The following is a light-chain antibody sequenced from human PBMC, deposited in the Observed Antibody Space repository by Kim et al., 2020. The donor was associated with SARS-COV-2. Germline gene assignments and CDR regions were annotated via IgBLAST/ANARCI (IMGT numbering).Light chain of an antibody. CDR1: QSIRSNY. J-gene: IGKJ1*01. Sequence: SLGERATLSCRARQSIRSNYSSWHQQKPRHAPRLLIPGVSSRATGTPDRFSGSVSGTDSTLTINRLEPEDFAVCYCQQYGSSPPTFVQGTKVDIK. V-gene: IGKV3-20*01. CDR3: QQYGSSPPT. CDR2: GVS.